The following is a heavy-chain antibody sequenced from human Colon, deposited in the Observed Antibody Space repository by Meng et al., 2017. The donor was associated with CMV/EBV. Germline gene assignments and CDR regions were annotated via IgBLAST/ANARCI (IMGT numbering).Heavy chain of an antibody. CDR1: GCTFTAFY. CDR2: INPTGGST. J-gene: IGHJ4*02. Sequence: ASVPVSCKTSGCTFTAFYVFWMRQAPGQGLEWIGMINPTGGSTSFAQDFRGRVTLTRDTSTSTVYMDVSSLRSDDTAVYFCARGTVRGPADHWGQGTLVTVSS. D-gene: IGHD2-2*01. CDR3: ARGTVRGPADH. V-gene: IGHV1-46*01.